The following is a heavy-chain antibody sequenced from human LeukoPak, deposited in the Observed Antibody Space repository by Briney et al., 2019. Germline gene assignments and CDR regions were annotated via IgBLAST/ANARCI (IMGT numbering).Heavy chain of an antibody. CDR3: ARSSSLPQDFDY. D-gene: IGHD6-13*01. CDR2: IWFDGSNK. CDR1: GFTFSSYG. Sequence: GGSLRLSCAASGFTFSSYGMHWVRQAPGKGLEWVAVIWFDGSNKYYADSVKGRFTISRDNSKNTLYLQMSSLRAEDTAMYYCARSSSLPQDFDYWGQGTLVTVSS. J-gene: IGHJ4*02. V-gene: IGHV3-33*01.